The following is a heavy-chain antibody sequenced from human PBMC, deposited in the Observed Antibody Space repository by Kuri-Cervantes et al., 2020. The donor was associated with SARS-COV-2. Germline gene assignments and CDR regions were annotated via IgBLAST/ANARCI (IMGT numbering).Heavy chain of an antibody. CDR3: ARSLWHRVGMDV. V-gene: IGHV5-10-1*01. J-gene: IGHJ6*02. CDR1: GYSFTSYW. CDR2: IDPSDSYT. D-gene: IGHD3-10*01. Sequence: SCKGSGYSFTSYWFSWVRQMPGKGLEWMGRIDPSDSYTNYSPSFHGHVTISADKSISTAYLQWSSLKASDTAMYYCARSLWHRVGMDVWGQGTTVTVSS.